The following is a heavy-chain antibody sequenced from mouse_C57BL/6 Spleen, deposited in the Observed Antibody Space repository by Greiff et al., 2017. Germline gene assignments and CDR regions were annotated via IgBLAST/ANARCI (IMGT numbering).Heavy chain of an antibody. CDR2: INPNNGGT. D-gene: IGHD2-3*01. V-gene: IGHV1-22*01. Sequence: VQLQQSGPELVKPGASVKMSCKASGYTFTDYNMHWVKQSHGKSLEWIGYINPNNGGTSYNQKFKGKATLTVNKSSSTAYMELRSLTSEDSAVYYCARWCDDGYPMDYWGQGTSVTVSS. CDR3: ARWCDDGYPMDY. J-gene: IGHJ4*01. CDR1: GYTFTDYN.